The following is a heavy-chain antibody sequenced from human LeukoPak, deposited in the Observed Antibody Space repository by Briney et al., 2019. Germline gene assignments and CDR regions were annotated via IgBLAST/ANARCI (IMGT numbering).Heavy chain of an antibody. CDR2: IYYSGST. D-gene: IGHD2-15*01. CDR3: ARHRCSGGSCYPMNWFDP. V-gene: IGHV4-30-4*07. CDR1: GGSISSGGYS. Sequence: SQTLSLTCAVSGGSISSGGYSWSWIRQPPGKGLEWIGYIYYSGSTYYNPSLKSRVTISVDTSKNQFSLKLSSVTAADTAVYYCARHRCSGGSCYPMNWFDPWGQGTLVTVSS. J-gene: IGHJ5*02.